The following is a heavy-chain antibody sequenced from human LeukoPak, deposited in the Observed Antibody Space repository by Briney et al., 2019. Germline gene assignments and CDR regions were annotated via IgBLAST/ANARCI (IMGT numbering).Heavy chain of an antibody. CDR3: ARNQIADGMDV. J-gene: IGHJ6*02. CDR2: IYYSGST. D-gene: IGHD6-13*01. V-gene: IGHV4-59*01. Sequence: SETLSLTCAVYGGSFSGYYWSWIRQPPGKGLEWIEYIYYSGSTNYNPSLKSRVTISVDTSKDQFSLKLSSVTAADTAVYYCARNQIADGMDVWGQGTTVTVSS. CDR1: GGSFSGYY.